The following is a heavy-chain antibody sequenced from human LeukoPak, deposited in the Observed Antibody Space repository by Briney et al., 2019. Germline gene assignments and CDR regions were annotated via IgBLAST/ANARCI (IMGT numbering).Heavy chain of an antibody. CDR2: INPNSGGT. CDR1: GYTFTGYY. D-gene: IGHD3-9*01. J-gene: IGHJ4*02. Sequence: GASVKVSCKASGYTFTGYYMHWVRQAPGQGLEWMGWINPNSGGTNYAQKLQGRVTMTTDTSTSTAYMELRSLRSDDTAVYYCARVEALRYFDWLGDWGQGTLVTASS. V-gene: IGHV1-2*02. CDR3: ARVEALRYFDWLGD.